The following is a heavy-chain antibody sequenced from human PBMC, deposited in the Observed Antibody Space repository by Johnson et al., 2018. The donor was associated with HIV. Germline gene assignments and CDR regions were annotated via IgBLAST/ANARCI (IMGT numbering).Heavy chain of an antibody. CDR2: ISYDGSNK. D-gene: IGHD3-16*01. J-gene: IGHJ3*02. V-gene: IGHV3-30-3*01. Sequence: QVQLVESGGGVVQPGRSLRLSCAASGFTFSSYAMHWVRQAPGKGLEWVTLISYDGSNKYYADSVKGRFTISRDNSKNTLYLQMNSLRAEDTAVYYCARGGKDHAFDIWGQGTMVTVSS. CDR3: ARGGKDHAFDI. CDR1: GFTFSSYA.